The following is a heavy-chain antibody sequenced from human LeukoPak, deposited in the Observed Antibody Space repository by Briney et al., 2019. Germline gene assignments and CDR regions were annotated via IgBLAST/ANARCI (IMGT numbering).Heavy chain of an antibody. V-gene: IGHV3-64D*06. CDR1: GFTFNNYA. J-gene: IGHJ4*02. Sequence: GGSLRLSCSASGFTFNNYAMHWVRQAPGKGLESVSAISSNGDYTYYADSVKGRFTTSRDSSKNTLYLQMSSLRTEDTAVYYCVKDAYNSGSYFDYWGQGTLVTVSS. D-gene: IGHD6-19*01. CDR2: ISSNGDYT. CDR3: VKDAYNSGSYFDY.